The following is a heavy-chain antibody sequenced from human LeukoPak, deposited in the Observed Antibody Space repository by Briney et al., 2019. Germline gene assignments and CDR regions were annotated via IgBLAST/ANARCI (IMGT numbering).Heavy chain of an antibody. CDR1: GFTFDDYA. CDR3: AKDTNYDSSGYTFDY. D-gene: IGHD3-22*01. J-gene: IGHJ4*02. CDR2: ISWNSGSI. Sequence: GGSLGLSCAASGFTFDDYAMHWVRQAPGKGLEWVSGISWNSGSIGYADSVKGRFTISRDNAKNSLYLQMNSLRAEDTALYYCAKDTNYDSSGYTFDYWGQGTLVTVSS. V-gene: IGHV3-9*01.